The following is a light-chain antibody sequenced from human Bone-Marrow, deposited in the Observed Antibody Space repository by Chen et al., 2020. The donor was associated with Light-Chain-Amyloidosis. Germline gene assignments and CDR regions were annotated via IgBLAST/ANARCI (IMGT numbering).Light chain of an antibody. CDR3: QSYQGSSQGV. CDR1: SGSIATNH. Sequence: NFMLTQPHSVSESPGKTVIISCTRSSGSIATNHVQWYQQRPGSSPTTVIYEDAQRPSGVPDRFSGSIDRSSNSASLTISGLKTEDEADYYCQSYQGSSQGVFGGGTKLTVL. V-gene: IGLV6-57*01. J-gene: IGLJ3*02. CDR2: EDA.